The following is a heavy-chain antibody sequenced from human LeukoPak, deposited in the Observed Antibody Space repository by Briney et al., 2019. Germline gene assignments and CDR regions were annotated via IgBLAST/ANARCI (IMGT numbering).Heavy chain of an antibody. Sequence: PGGSLRLSCAASGFTFSTFEMYWVRQAPGKGLEYVSAVSSDGGSTYYANSVKDGYTISRDNSKNTLYLEMGSLRAEDMAVYYCARGRGGYYDYWGQGTLVTVSS. CDR1: GFTFSTFE. V-gene: IGHV3-64*01. CDR3: ARGRGGYYDY. D-gene: IGHD3-22*01. J-gene: IGHJ4*02. CDR2: VSSDGGST.